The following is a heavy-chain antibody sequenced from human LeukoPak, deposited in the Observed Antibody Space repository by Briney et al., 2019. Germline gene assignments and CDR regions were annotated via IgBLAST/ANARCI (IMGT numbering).Heavy chain of an antibody. D-gene: IGHD3-10*01. CDR2: IYVGGRT. J-gene: IGHJ4*02. CDR3: AKVAKYYYGSETYYFFEH. Sequence: PGGSLRLSCAASGFTVSSNYMNWVRQAPGKGLEWVSIIYVGGRTSYADSVKGRFTISRDNSKNTLYLQMNSLRVEDTAVYYCAKVAKYYYGSETYYFFEHWGQGTPVTASS. V-gene: IGHV3-53*01. CDR1: GFTVSSNY.